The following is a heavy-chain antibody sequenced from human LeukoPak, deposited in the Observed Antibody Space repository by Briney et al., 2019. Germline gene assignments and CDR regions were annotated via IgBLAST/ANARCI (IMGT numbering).Heavy chain of an antibody. J-gene: IGHJ4*02. CDR3: ARSPTYYDFWSGYKFIDY. CDR1: GFTFGTYW. CDR2: IKRDGSEQ. D-gene: IGHD3-3*01. V-gene: IGHV3-7*01. Sequence: PGGSLRLSCAVSGFTFGTYWMTWVRQAPGRGLEWVANIKRDGSEQYYVDSVKGRFTISRDNPKNSLYLQLNSLRAEDTAIYYCARSPTYYDFWSGYKFIDYWGQGTLVTVSS.